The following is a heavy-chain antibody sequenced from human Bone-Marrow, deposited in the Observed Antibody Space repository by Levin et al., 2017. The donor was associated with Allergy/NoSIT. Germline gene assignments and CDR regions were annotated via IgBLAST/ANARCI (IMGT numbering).Heavy chain of an antibody. Sequence: GESLKISCSASGYTFNFYWIGWVRQMPGKGLESIGIIYPGDSDTRYSPSFQGRVTISADTSLDTAYLHWDSLQASDTATYFCTRRLTEGASGGFYDALDFWGQGTVVTVSS. CDR2: IYPGDSDT. D-gene: IGHD2-21*02. CDR3: TRRLTEGASGGFYDALDF. V-gene: IGHV5-51*01. J-gene: IGHJ3*01. CDR1: GYTFNFYW.